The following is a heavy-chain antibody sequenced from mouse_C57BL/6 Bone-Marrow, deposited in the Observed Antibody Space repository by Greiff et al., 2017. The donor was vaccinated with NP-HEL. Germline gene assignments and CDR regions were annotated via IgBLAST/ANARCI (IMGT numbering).Heavy chain of an antibody. V-gene: IGHV1-81*01. CDR1: GYTFTSYG. Sequence: QVQLKQSGAELARPGASVKLSCKASGYTFTSYGISWVKQRTGQGLEWIGEIYPRSGNTYYNEKFKGKATLTADKSSSTAYMELRSLTSEDSAVYFCAAVYYYGSSPYYAMDYWGQGTSVTVSS. J-gene: IGHJ4*01. D-gene: IGHD1-1*01. CDR2: IYPRSGNT. CDR3: AAVYYYGSSPYYAMDY.